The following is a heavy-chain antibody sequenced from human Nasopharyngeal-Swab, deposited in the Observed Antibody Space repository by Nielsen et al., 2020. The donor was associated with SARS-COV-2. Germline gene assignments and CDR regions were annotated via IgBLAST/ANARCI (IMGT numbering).Heavy chain of an antibody. J-gene: IGHJ3*01. CDR1: GFTLSSYS. CDR3: ARTGYSFGFDAFDV. Sequence: GESLKISCAASGFTLSSYSMNWVRQAPGKGLEWVSSISSSSTYIYYADSVKGRFTISRDNDKNSLYLQMNSLRAEDTAVYYCARTGYSFGFDAFDVWGQGTMVTVSS. V-gene: IGHV3-21*01. CDR2: ISSSSTYI. D-gene: IGHD5-18*01.